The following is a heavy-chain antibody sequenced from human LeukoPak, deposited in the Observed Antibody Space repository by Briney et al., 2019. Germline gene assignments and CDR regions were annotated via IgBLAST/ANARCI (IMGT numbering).Heavy chain of an antibody. D-gene: IGHD3-3*01. V-gene: IGHV3-48*01. CDR3: ARTYSLRCLEWLPIYFDY. CDR2: ISSSSSTI. Sequence: GGSLRLSCAASGFTFSSYSMNWVRQAPGKGLEWVSYISSSSSTIYYADSVKGRFTISRDNAKNSLYLQMNSLRAEDTAVYYCARTYSLRCLEWLPIYFDYWGQGTLVTVSS. J-gene: IGHJ4*02. CDR1: GFTFSSYS.